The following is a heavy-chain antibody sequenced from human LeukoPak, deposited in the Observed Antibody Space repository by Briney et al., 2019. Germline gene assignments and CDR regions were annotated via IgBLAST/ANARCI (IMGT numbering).Heavy chain of an antibody. D-gene: IGHD1/OR15-1a*01. Sequence: PGGSLRLSCGTSGFTFSGSSMHWLRQAPGKGLEWVGRIRSKANRYATVYAESVRGRVTISRDASKNTAYLQMNSLKTDNAAVYYCSSRIAGTTGTDYWGQGTLVTVSS. CDR3: SSRIAGTTGTDY. V-gene: IGHV3-73*01. J-gene: IGHJ4*02. CDR2: IRSKANRYAT. CDR1: GFTFSGSS.